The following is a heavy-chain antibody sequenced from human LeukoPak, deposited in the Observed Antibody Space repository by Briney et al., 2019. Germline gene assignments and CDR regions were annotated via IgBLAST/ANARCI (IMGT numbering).Heavy chain of an antibody. D-gene: IGHD1-26*01. J-gene: IGHJ4*02. CDR3: ARGWLVGATGPIPPN. Sequence: GGSLRLSCAASGLTFSDYYMSWIRQAPGKGLEWVSYISSSGSTIYYADSVKGRFTISRDNAKNSLYLQMNSLRAEDTAVYYCARGWLVGATGPIPPNWGQGTLVTVSS. V-gene: IGHV3-11*04. CDR1: GLTFSDYY. CDR2: ISSSGSTI.